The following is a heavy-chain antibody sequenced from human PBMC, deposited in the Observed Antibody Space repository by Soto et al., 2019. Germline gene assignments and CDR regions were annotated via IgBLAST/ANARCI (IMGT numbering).Heavy chain of an antibody. J-gene: IGHJ5*02. CDR3: VLWFGELISLEP. CDR1: GYTFTRYG. V-gene: IGHV1-8*03. Sequence: ASVKVSCKASGYTFTRYGVNWVRQATGQGLEWMGWMNPNTGNTGYAQKLQGRVTITRNKSTSTAYMELSSLRSEDTAVYYCVLWFGELISLEPWGQGTLVTVSS. D-gene: IGHD3-10*01. CDR2: MNPNTGNT.